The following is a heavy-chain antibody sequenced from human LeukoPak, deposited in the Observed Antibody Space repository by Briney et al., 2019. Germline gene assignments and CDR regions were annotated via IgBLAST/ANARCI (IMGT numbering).Heavy chain of an antibody. D-gene: IGHD3-3*01. V-gene: IGHV1-8*01. J-gene: IGHJ4*02. CDR3: ARGRHYDFWRGYTSLDY. CDR2: MNPNSGNT. CDR1: GYTFTSYD. Sequence: ASVKVSCKASGYTFTSYDINWVRQATGQGLEWMGWMNPNSGNTGYAQKFQGRVTMTRNTSISAAYMELSSLRSEDTAVYYCARGRHYDFWRGYTSLDYWGQGTLVTVSS.